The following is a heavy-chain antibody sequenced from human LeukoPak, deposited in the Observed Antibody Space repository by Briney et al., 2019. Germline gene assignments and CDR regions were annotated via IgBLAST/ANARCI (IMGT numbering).Heavy chain of an antibody. Sequence: SQTLSLTCIVSGGSISSGGDYWSWIRQHPGKGLEWIGYIYYSGSTYYNPSLKSRVTISVDTSKNQFSLKLSSVTAADTAVYYCARLYFDSTYYFDYWGQGTLVTVSS. CDR1: GGSISSGGDY. CDR3: ARLYFDSTYYFDY. J-gene: IGHJ4*02. D-gene: IGHD3-9*01. V-gene: IGHV4-31*03. CDR2: IYYSGST.